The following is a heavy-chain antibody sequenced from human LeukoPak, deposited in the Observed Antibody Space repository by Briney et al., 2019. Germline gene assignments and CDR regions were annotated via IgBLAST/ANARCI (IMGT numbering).Heavy chain of an antibody. V-gene: IGHV4-38-2*02. D-gene: IGHD6-13*01. J-gene: IGHJ4*02. CDR1: GYSIDSGYY. CDR2: IYYSGST. CDR3: AREMIAAAGNGFDY. Sequence: SETLSLTCTVSGYSIDSGYYWSWIRQPPGKGLEWIGYIYYSGSTNYNPSLKSRVTISVDTSKNQFSLKLSSVTAADTAVYYCAREMIAAAGNGFDYWGQGTLVTVSS.